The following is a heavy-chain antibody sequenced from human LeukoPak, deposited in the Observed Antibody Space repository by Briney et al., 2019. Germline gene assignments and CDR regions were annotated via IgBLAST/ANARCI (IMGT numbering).Heavy chain of an antibody. CDR3: ARDKIEGPTKLDY. V-gene: IGHV3-7*01. CDR2: IKQDESEK. Sequence: GGSLRLSCAASGFTFSSYWVSWVRQAPGKGLEGVANIKQDESEKYYVDSVKGRFTISRDNAKNSLYLQMNSLRAEDTAVYYCARDKIEGPTKLDYWGQGILVTVSS. CDR1: GFTFSSYW. J-gene: IGHJ4*02. D-gene: IGHD1-1*01.